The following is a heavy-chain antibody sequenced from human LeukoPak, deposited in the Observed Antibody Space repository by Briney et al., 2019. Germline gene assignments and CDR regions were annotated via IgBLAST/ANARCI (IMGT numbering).Heavy chain of an antibody. Sequence: GGSLRLSCAASGFTFTTYWMHWVRQAPGKGLVWVSHINSDGSITSYADSVKGRFTISRDNAKNTLYLQMNSLRAEDTAVYYCARDAVDTANAVWSQGTTVTVSS. J-gene: IGHJ6*02. V-gene: IGHV3-74*01. D-gene: IGHD5-18*01. CDR1: GFTFTTYW. CDR2: INSDGSIT. CDR3: ARDAVDTANAV.